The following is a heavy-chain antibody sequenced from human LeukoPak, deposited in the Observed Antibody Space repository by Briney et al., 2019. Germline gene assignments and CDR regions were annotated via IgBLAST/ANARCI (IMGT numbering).Heavy chain of an antibody. CDR2: IIPILGIA. Sequence: ASVKVSCKASGGTFSSYAISWVRQAPGQGLEWMGRIIPILGIANYAQKFQGRVTITADKSTSTAYMELSSLRSEETAVYYCARSYSGYDSYWGQGTLVTVSS. CDR3: ARSYSGYDSY. J-gene: IGHJ4*02. V-gene: IGHV1-69*04. D-gene: IGHD5-12*01. CDR1: GGTFSSYA.